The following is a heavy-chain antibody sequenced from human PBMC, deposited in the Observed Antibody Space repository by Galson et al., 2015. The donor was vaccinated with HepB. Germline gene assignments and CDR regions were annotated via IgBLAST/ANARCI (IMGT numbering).Heavy chain of an antibody. CDR2: ISSDGSRT. CDR1: GFSFSSSW. V-gene: IGHV3-74*01. J-gene: IGHJ3*02. Sequence: SLRLSCAASGFSFSSSWMHWVRQAPGKGPVWVSYISSDGSRTSYADSVKGRFTISRDNAENTLYLQMNSLRAEDTAVYYCTRDMAIAPPPDSDVFDIWGQGTMVIVSS. D-gene: IGHD5-24*01. CDR3: TRDMAIAPPPDSDVFDI.